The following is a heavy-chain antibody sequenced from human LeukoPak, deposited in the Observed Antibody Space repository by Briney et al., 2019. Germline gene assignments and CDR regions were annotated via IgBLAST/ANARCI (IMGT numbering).Heavy chain of an antibody. V-gene: IGHV3-23*01. J-gene: IGHJ4*02. CDR1: GFTFSSYA. D-gene: IGHD3-22*01. Sequence: PGGSLTLSCAPSGFTFSSYAMAWVRQAPGKGLQWVSGINGFGGSTYYADSVKGRFTISRDNSKNTLYLQMNSLRVEDTAVYYCAKRDYSDSSGYASLFDHWGQGSQVTVSS. CDR2: INGFGGST. CDR3: AKRDYSDSSGYASLFDH.